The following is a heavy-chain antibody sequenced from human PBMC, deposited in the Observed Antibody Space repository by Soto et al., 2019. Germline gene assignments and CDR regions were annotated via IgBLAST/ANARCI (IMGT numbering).Heavy chain of an antibody. CDR1: GYTFTSYG. CDR2: ISAYNGST. V-gene: IGHV1-18*01. J-gene: IGHJ5*02. D-gene: IGHD5-12*01. Sequence: ASVKVSCKASGYTFTSYGISWVRQAPGQGLEWMGWISAYNGSTNYAQKLQGRVTMTTDTSTSTAYMELRSLRSDDTAVYYCARKARSDSGYDYESWFDPWGQGTLVTVS. CDR3: ARKARSDSGYDYESWFDP.